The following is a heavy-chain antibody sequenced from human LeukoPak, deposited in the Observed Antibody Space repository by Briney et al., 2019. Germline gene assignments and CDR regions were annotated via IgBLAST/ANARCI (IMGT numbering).Heavy chain of an antibody. J-gene: IGHJ5*02. V-gene: IGHV4-39*01. CDR2: VYYSGAT. CDR1: GGSFSSGGFY. Sequence: SETLSLTCSVSGGSFSSGGFYWAWIRQPPGRGLEWIGSVYYSGATYYSPSLKGRVTISEDTSKNQFSLKLSSVTAADTAVYFCARRPQNPSFDPWGQGTLVTVSS. CDR3: ARRPQNPSFDP.